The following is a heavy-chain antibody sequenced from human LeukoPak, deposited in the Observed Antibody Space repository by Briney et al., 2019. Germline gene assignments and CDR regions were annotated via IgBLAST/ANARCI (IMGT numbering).Heavy chain of an antibody. CDR2: ISGSGGST. J-gene: IGHJ4*02. CDR3: AKDRYSSPTDGYFDY. CDR1: GFTFSSYA. D-gene: IGHD6-13*01. V-gene: IGHV3-23*01. Sequence: PGGSLRLSCAASGFTFSSYAMSWVRQAPGKGLEWVSGISGSGGSTYYADPVKGRFTISRDNSKNTLYLQMNSLRAEDTAVYYCAKDRYSSPTDGYFDYWGQGTLVTVSS.